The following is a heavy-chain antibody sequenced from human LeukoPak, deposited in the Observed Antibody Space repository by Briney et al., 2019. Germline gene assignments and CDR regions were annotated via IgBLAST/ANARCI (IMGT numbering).Heavy chain of an antibody. CDR2: IYSGGST. CDR1: GFTVSSNY. J-gene: IGHJ4*02. D-gene: IGHD3-22*01. CDR3: ASTPGYYYDSSGYLGYFDY. V-gene: IGHV3-66*01. Sequence: GGSLRLSCAASGFTVSSNYMSWVRQAPGKGLEWVSVIYSGGSTYYADSVKGRFTISGDNSKNTLYLQMNSLRAEDTAVYYCASTPGYYYDSSGYLGYFDYWGQGTLVTVSS.